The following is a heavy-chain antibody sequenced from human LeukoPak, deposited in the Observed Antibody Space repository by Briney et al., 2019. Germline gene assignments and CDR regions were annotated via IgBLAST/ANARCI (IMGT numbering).Heavy chain of an antibody. J-gene: IGHJ4*02. CDR2: IFTTGSTI. D-gene: IGHD2-21*02. CDR3: TRKSSRDCDFDS. V-gene: IGHV3-48*03. Sequence: GGSLRLSCAASGFTFSTYKMHWVRQAPGKGLEGVSYIFTTGSTILYADSVKGRFTISRDNAKNSLYLQMNSLRAEDTAVYYCTRKSSRDCDFDSWGQGTLVTVSS. CDR1: GFTFSTYK.